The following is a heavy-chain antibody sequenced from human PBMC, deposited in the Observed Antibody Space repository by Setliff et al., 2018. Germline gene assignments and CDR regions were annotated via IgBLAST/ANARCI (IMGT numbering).Heavy chain of an antibody. J-gene: IGHJ4*02. Sequence: PSETLSLTCTVSGGSISSYIWGWIRQPPGKGLEWVGNIGHTGSINYNPSLKSRLTISRDTSKNQVSLKLNSVTATDTAVYYCARDLGHGGDSDYWGQGILVTVSS. CDR2: IGHTGSI. CDR3: ARDLGHGGDSDY. V-gene: IGHV4-59*12. CDR1: GGSISSYI. D-gene: IGHD2-21*02.